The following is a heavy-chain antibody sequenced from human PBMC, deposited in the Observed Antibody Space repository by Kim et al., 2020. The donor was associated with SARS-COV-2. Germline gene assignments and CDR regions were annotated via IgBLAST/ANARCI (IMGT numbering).Heavy chain of an antibody. J-gene: IGHJ6*02. CDR3: ARVDGWYDYYYYGMDV. V-gene: IGHV3-21*01. Sequence: SVKGRFTISRDNAKNSLYLQMNSLRAEDTAVYYCARVDGWYDYYYYGMDVWGQGTTVTVSS. D-gene: IGHD6-19*01.